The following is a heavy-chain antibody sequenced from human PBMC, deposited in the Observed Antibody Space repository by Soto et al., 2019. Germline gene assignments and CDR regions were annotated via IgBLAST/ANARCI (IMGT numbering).Heavy chain of an antibody. V-gene: IGHV1-69*06. J-gene: IGHJ3*02. D-gene: IGHD2-8*01. Sequence: GASVKVSCKASGGTFSSYAISWVRQAPGQGLEWMGGIIPIFGTANYAQKFQGRVTITADKSTSTAYMELSSLRSEDTAVYYCASLGYCTNGVCYDIWGQGTMVTVSS. CDR3: ASLGYCTNGVCYDI. CDR2: IIPIFGTA. CDR1: GGTFSSYA.